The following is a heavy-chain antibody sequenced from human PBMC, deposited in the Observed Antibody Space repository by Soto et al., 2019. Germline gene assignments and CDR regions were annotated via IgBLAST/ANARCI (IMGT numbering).Heavy chain of an antibody. V-gene: IGHV3-30-3*01. CDR3: AKGTLDHFDF. J-gene: IGHJ4*02. CDR2: ISYDGSNK. D-gene: IGHD1-1*01. Sequence: GGSLRLSCAASGFTFSSYAMHWVRQAPGKGLEWVAVISYDGSNKYYADSVKGRFTFSRDNSDNTLSLQMNSLRAEDTAIYYCAKGTLDHFDFWGLGTLVTXSS. CDR1: GFTFSSYA.